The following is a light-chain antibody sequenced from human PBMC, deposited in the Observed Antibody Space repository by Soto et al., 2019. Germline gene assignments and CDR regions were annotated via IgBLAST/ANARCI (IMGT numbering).Light chain of an antibody. Sequence: QSVLTQPPSVSGAPGQRVTISCTGSSSNIGAGYDVHWYQQLPGTAPKLLIYGNSXRXXXXPDXXXGSKSGTSASLAITGLQAEDEADYYCQSYDSSLSGVFGGGTKLTVL. CDR3: QSYDSSLSGV. V-gene: IGLV1-40*01. CDR2: GNS. CDR1: SSNIGAGYD. J-gene: IGLJ3*02.